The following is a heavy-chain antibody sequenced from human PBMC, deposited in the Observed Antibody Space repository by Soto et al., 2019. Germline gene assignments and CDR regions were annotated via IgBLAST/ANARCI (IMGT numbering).Heavy chain of an antibody. Sequence: QVQLEQSGGGVVQPGGSLRLSCVVPKSIFDGYGMHWVRQAPGKGLEWVAVIWHDGSEIYYADSVKGRFTISRDNSKKTMYLQMNSLRAEDTVVYYCARDGISGTAFRGFLEYWGQGTLVTVSS. V-gene: IGHV3-33*01. CDR2: IWHDGSEI. D-gene: IGHD1-7*01. CDR3: ARDGISGTAFRGFLEY. CDR1: KSIFDGYG. J-gene: IGHJ4*02.